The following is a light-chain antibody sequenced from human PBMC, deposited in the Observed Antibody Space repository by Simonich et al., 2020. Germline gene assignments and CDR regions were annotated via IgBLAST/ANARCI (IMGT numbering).Light chain of an antibody. CDR1: QSVLYSSNNKNY. Sequence: DIVMTQSPDSLAVSLGERATINCKSSQSVLYSSNNKNYLAVYQQKPEQPPKLLIYWASTRESGVPDRFSGSGSGTDFTLTISSLQAEDVAVYYCQQYYSTPRTFGQGTKVEIK. CDR3: QQYYSTPRT. V-gene: IGKV4-1*01. J-gene: IGKJ1*01. CDR2: WAS.